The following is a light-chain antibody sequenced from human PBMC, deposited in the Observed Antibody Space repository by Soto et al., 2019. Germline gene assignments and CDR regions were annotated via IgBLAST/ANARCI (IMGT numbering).Light chain of an antibody. CDR1: QDIGTY. CDR2: KAS. Sequence: IRMTQSPPSFSSSTGGRVSITCRATQDIGTYLAWYQQKPGKAPKLLIYKASTLKSGVPSRFSGSGSGTEFTLTISSLQPDDFATYYCQHYNSYSEAVGQGTKVDIK. V-gene: IGKV1-5*03. J-gene: IGKJ1*01. CDR3: QHYNSYSEA.